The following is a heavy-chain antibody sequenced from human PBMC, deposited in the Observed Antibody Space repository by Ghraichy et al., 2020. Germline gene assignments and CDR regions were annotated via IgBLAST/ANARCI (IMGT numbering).Heavy chain of an antibody. D-gene: IGHD5-18*01. V-gene: IGHV5-51*01. CDR1: GYSFTSYW. CDR3: ARRQDTAMGYYYYGMDV. J-gene: IGHJ6*02. CDR2: IYPGDSDT. Sequence: GESLNISCKGSGYSFTSYWIGWVRQMPGKGLEWMGIIYPGDSDTRYSPSFQGQVTISADKSISTAYLQWSSLKASDTAMYYCARRQDTAMGYYYYGMDVWGQGTTVTVSS.